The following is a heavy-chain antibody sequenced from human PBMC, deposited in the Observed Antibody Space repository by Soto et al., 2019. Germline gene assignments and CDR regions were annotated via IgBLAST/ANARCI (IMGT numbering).Heavy chain of an antibody. CDR3: ANSPLGWYYYDSSGPHFNDY. D-gene: IGHD3-22*01. Sequence: GGSLRLSCAASGFTFSSYAMSWVRQAPGKGLEWVSAISGSGGSTYYADSVKGRFTISRDNSKNTLYLQMNSLRAEDTAVYYCANSPLGWYYYDSSGPHFNDYWGQGTLVTVSS. CDR2: ISGSGGST. J-gene: IGHJ4*02. CDR1: GFTFSSYA. V-gene: IGHV3-23*01.